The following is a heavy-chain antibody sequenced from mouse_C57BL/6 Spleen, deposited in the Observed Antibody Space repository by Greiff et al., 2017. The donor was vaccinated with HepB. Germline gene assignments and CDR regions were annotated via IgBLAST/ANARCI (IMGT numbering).Heavy chain of an antibody. CDR1: GFTFSDYG. V-gene: IGHV5-17*01. D-gene: IGHD2-4*01. J-gene: IGHJ2*01. Sequence: EVQVVESGGGLVKPGGSLKLSCAASGFTFSDYGMHWVRQAPEKGLEWVAYISSGSSTIYYADTVKGRFTISRDNAKNTLFLQMTSLRSEDTAMYYCASDYDYEGGYFDYWGQGTTLTVSS. CDR3: ASDYDYEGGYFDY. CDR2: ISSGSSTI.